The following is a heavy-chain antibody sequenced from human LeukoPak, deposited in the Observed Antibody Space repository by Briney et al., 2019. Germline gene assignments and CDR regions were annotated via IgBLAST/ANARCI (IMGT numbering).Heavy chain of an antibody. CDR2: ISSSSSTI. D-gene: IGHD3-10*01. V-gene: IGHV3-48*02. CDR1: GFTFSSYS. CDR3: AHNGGYYGSGSLDY. Sequence: GGSLRLSCAASGFTFSSYSMNWVRQAPGKGLEWVSYISSSSSTIYYADSVKGRFTISRDNAKNSLYLQMNSLRDEDTAVYYCAHNGGYYGSGSLDYWGQGTLATVSS. J-gene: IGHJ4*02.